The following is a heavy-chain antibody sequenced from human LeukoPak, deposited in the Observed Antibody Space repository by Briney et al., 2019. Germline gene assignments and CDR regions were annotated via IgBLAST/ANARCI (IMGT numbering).Heavy chain of an antibody. V-gene: IGHV3-66*04. CDR2: IYSGGST. J-gene: IGHJ4*02. D-gene: IGHD3-22*01. CDR3: AKPGFTMIVL. CDR1: ALTASNNY. Sequence: GGSLRLSCAASALTASNNYTTWVRPAPRERLEWVSVIYSGGSTYYAAPVKGRFTISRDNSKNTLYLQLSSLRVEDTAVYYCAKPGFTMIVLWGQGTLVTVPS.